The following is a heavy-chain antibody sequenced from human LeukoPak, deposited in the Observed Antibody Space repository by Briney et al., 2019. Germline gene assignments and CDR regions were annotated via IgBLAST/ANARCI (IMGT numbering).Heavy chain of an antibody. D-gene: IGHD6-19*01. CDR2: ISYDGSNK. V-gene: IGHV3-30*18. CDR3: AKEFQGIAVAGDFDY. J-gene: IGHJ4*02. CDR1: GFTFSSYG. Sequence: GGSLRLSCAASGFTFSSYGMHWVRQAPGKGLEWVAVISYDGSNKYYADSVKGRFTISRDNSKNTQYLQMNSLRAEDTAVYYCAKEFQGIAVAGDFDYWGQGTLVTVSS.